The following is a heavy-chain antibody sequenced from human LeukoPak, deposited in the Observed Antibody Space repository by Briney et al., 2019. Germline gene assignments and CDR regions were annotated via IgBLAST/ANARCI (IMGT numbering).Heavy chain of an antibody. CDR1: GYTFPTYA. CDR3: ARVRDFWSGHYNWFDP. J-gene: IGHJ5*02. V-gene: IGHV1-18*01. CDR2: IGAYDGKT. Sequence: ASVQVSCQASGYTFPTYAISWVRQAPGQGLEWMGWIGAYDGKTNYAQEFQGRVTVTTDTSTSTAYMELRSLTSDDTAVYYCARVRDFWSGHYNWFDPWGQGTLVTVSS. D-gene: IGHD3-3*01.